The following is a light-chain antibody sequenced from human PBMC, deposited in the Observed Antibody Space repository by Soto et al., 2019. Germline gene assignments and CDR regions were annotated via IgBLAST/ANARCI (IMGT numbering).Light chain of an antibody. Sequence: QSVLTQPPSVSGAPGQRVTISCTGSSSNIGAGYDVHWYQQLPGTAPKLLIYGNTNRPSGVPDRFSGSKSGTSASLAITGLQAEDEADYYCQPYDSSLGGSGVFGTGTKLTVL. CDR2: GNT. CDR1: SSNIGAGYD. CDR3: QPYDSSLGGSGV. J-gene: IGLJ1*01. V-gene: IGLV1-40*01.